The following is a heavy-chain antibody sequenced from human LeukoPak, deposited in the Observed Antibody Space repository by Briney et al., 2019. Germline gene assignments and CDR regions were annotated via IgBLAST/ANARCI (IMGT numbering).Heavy chain of an antibody. CDR3: ARSGVYGSGSYYTYKF. CDR2: ISSSSSYI. D-gene: IGHD3-10*01. V-gene: IGHV3-21*01. J-gene: IGHJ4*02. CDR1: GFTFSSYS. Sequence: PGGSLSLFCAASGFTFSSYSMNWVRHAPGEGLEWVSSISSSSSYIYYADSVKGRFTISRDNAKNSLYLQMNSLRAEDTAVYYCARSGVYGSGSYYTYKFWGQGTLVTVSS.